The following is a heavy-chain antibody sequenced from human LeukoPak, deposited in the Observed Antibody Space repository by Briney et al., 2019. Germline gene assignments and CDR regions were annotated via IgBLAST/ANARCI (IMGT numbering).Heavy chain of an antibody. Sequence: ASVKVSCKASGYTFTSYYMHWVRQAPGQGLEWMGIINPSGGSTSYAQKFQGRVTMTRGTSTSTVYMELSSLRSEDTAVYYCASHDGSGSYYNHYFDYWGQGTLVTVSS. J-gene: IGHJ4*02. V-gene: IGHV1-46*01. CDR2: INPSGGST. CDR1: GYTFTSYY. CDR3: ASHDGSGSYYNHYFDY. D-gene: IGHD3-10*01.